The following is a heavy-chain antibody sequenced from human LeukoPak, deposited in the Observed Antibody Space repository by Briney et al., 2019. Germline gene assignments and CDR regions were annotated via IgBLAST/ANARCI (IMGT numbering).Heavy chain of an antibody. CDR2: IKVDGSEK. D-gene: IGHD6-6*01. CDR1: GFTFSSYW. J-gene: IGHJ4*02. CDR3: AKSIAARPVYFDY. Sequence: GGSLRLSCAASGFTFSSYWMNWVRQAPGKGLEWVANIKVDGSEKNYGDSVKGRFTISRDNAKNSLYLQMNSLRAEDTAVYYCAKSIAARPVYFDYWGQGTLVTVSS. V-gene: IGHV3-7*01.